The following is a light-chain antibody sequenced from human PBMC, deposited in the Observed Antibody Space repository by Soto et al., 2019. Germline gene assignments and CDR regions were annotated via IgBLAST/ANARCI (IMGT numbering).Light chain of an antibody. CDR2: MAS. J-gene: IGKJ2*01. V-gene: IGKV1-5*03. Sequence: DIQMTQFPSTLSASVGDRVTITCRASQGLRHWLAWYQQKPGKAPKVLIYMASNLQSGVPSRFSGSGSGTEFTLTINSLQPDDFATYYCQQYNSYPYTFGQGTKLEIK. CDR1: QGLRHW. CDR3: QQYNSYPYT.